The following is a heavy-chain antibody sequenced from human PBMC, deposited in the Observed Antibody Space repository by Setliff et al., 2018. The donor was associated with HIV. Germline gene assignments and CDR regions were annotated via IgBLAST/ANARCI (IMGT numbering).Heavy chain of an antibody. Sequence: PGGSLRLSCTASGFTFGDYAMSWFRQAPGKGLEWVGFIRSNAYGGTTELAASVKGRFSISRDDSKGIAYLQMNSLKTEDTAVYYCTRVHDGYGRALDYWGQGTLVTVSS. CDR2: IRSNAYGGTT. V-gene: IGHV3-49*03. CDR1: GFTFGDYA. CDR3: TRVHDGYGRALDY. D-gene: IGHD6-25*01. J-gene: IGHJ4*02.